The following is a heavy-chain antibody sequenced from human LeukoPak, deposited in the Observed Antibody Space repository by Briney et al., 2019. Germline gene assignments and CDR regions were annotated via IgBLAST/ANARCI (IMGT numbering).Heavy chain of an antibody. CDR3: ARDMNPTHYFDY. V-gene: IGHV1-46*01. CDR2: INPSGGST. CDR1: RYTFTSYY. D-gene: IGHD3-16*01. J-gene: IGHJ4*02. Sequence: ASGKVSCKASRYTFTSYYTHWVRQAPGQGLEWMGIINPSGGSTSYAQKFQGRVTMTRDTSTSTVYMELSSLRSEDTAIYYCARDMNPTHYFDYWGQGTLVTVSS.